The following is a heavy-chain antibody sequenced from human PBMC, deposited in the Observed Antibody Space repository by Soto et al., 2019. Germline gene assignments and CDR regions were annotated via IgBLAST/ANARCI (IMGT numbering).Heavy chain of an antibody. CDR2: INPHTGDT. CDR1: GYTFTDSS. Sequence: QVQLIQSGAEVKKPGASVKVSCKASGYTFTDSSIHWVRQAPGQGLEWVGWINPHTGDTKYAQKCQGSVTMTRDTSISTAYIALLHLRSDDTAVYYWARDLGMTSLNTFGFDPWGQGPLVTVSS. D-gene: IGHD3-16*01. CDR3: ARDLGMTSLNTFGFDP. J-gene: IGHJ5*02. V-gene: IGHV1-2*04.